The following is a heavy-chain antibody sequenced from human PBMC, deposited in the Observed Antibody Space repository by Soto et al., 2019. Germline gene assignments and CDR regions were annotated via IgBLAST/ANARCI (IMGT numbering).Heavy chain of an antibody. CDR1: GGSISGGEYY. V-gene: IGHV4-30-4*01. J-gene: IGHJ4*02. Sequence: QVQLQESGPGLVKPSETLSLTCTVSGGSISGGEYYWSWIRQPPGKGLEWLGYIHHRPSAYYNRSLRSRLTLSLDASKHQFSLKLTSETAADSAVYYCARRLEPDYGDGHYFAQWGQGKLVLVSS. CDR3: ARRLEPDYGDGHYFAQ. D-gene: IGHD4-17*01. CDR2: IHHRPSA.